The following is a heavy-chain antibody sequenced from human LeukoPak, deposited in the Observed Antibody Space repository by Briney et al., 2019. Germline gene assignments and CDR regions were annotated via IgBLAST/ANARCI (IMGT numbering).Heavy chain of an antibody. J-gene: IGHJ4*02. CDR2: ISGGGGAT. V-gene: IGHV3-23*01. CDR1: GFTFSSYA. Sequence: GSLRLSCAASGFTFSSYAMSWVRQAPGKGLEWVSAISGGGGATYYADSVKGRFTISRDNSKNTLFLQMVSLRAEDTALYYCAKDVSLVVVPAAHFDYWGQGTLVTVSS. D-gene: IGHD2-2*01. CDR3: AKDVSLVVVPAAHFDY.